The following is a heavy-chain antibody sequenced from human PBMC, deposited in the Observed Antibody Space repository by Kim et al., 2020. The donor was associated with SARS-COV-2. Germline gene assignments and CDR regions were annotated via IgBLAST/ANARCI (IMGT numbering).Heavy chain of an antibody. J-gene: IGHJ6*02. V-gene: IGHV3-23*01. D-gene: IGHD6-19*01. CDR3: AKDRGSGWYGLDV. CDR1: EFTFSSYV. CDR2: ISGSGGST. Sequence: GGSLRLSCAASEFTFSSYVMSWVRQAPGKGLEWVSSISGSGGSTYYADSVKGRFTISRDNSKNTLYLQMNSLRAEDTAVYFCAKDRGSGWYGLDVWGQGTTVTVSS.